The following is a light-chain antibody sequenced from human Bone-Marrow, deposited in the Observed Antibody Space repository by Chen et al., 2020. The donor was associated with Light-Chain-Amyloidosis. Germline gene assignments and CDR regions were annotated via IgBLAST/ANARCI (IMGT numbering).Light chain of an antibody. CDR3: QSADSSGTYEVI. CDR2: RDT. J-gene: IGLJ2*01. Sequence: SHELSQPPSVSVSPGQTAMITCSGDDLPTKYAYWYQQKPGQAPVLVIHRDTEMPSGISERFSGSSSGTTATLTISGVQAEDEADYHCQSADSSGTYEVIFGGGTKLTVL. V-gene: IGLV3-25*03. CDR1: DLPTKY.